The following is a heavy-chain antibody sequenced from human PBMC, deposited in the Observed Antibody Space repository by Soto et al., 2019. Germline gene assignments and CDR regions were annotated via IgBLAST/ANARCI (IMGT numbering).Heavy chain of an antibody. D-gene: IGHD1-1*01. V-gene: IGHV4-38-2*01. CDR2: VYYNGIT. CDR1: GYSISSGYY. CDR3: ARGVTGTLDY. J-gene: IGHJ4*02. Sequence: PSETLSLTCAVSGYSISSGYYWNWIRQSPGKGLEWIGCVYYNGITFNNPSLKSRVIMTVDTSKNHFSLRLTSVTAADTGMYFCARGVTGTLDYWGQGALVTV.